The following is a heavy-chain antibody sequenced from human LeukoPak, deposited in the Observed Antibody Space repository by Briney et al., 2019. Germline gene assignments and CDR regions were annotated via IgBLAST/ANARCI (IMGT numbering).Heavy chain of an antibody. CDR1: GYTFTSYY. V-gene: IGHV1-46*01. CDR3: ARDQYCGGDCYSGNFDY. D-gene: IGHD2-21*02. CDR2: INPSGGST. J-gene: IGHJ4*02. Sequence: ASVKVSCKASGYTFTSYYMHWVRQAPGQGLEWMGIINPSGGSTSYAQKFQGRVTMTRDTSTSTVYMELSSLRSEDTAVYYCARDQYCGGDCYSGNFDYWGQGTLVTVS.